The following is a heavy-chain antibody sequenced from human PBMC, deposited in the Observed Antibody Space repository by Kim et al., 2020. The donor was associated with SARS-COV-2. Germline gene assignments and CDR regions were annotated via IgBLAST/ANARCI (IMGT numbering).Heavy chain of an antibody. V-gene: IGHV3-23*01. J-gene: IGHJ3*02. Sequence: YADSVKGRFTISRDNSKNTLYLQMNSLRAEDTAVYYCAKAPRVGGGAFDIWGQGTMVTVSS. D-gene: IGHD3-16*01. CDR3: AKAPRVGGGAFDI.